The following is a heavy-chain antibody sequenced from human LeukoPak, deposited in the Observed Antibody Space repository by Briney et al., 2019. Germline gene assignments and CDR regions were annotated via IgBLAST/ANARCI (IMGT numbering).Heavy chain of an antibody. CDR3: ARDGVLRFLEWLSPTYYYYMDV. Sequence: ASVKVSCKASGYTFTSYYMHWVRQAPGQGLEWMGIINPSGGSTSYAQKFQGRVTMTRDTSTSTAYMELSSLRSEDTAVYYCARDGVLRFLEWLSPTYYYYMDVWGKGTTVTVSS. D-gene: IGHD3-3*01. CDR2: INPSGGST. V-gene: IGHV1-46*01. CDR1: GYTFTSYY. J-gene: IGHJ6*03.